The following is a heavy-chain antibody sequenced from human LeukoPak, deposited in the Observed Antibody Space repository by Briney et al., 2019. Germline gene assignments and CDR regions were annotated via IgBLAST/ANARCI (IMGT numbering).Heavy chain of an antibody. CDR3: ARGLAGSSDPYDY. Sequence: TLSLTXXXSGGSIXSGGYCWSWLRQPPGKGLEWIGYIYYSGSTYYNPSLKSRVTISVDTSKNQFSLKLSSVTAADTAVYYCARGLAGSSDPYDYWGQGTLVTVSS. V-gene: IGHV4-30-2*05. CDR1: GGSIXSGGYC. CDR2: IYYSGST. D-gene: IGHD6-6*01. J-gene: IGHJ4*02.